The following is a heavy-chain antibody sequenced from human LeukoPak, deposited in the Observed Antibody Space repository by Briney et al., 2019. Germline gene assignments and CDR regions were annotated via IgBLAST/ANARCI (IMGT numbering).Heavy chain of an antibody. Sequence: PGGPLRLSCAASGFTLSDYAMHWVRQAPGKGLEWVALISYDGYNKYYADSVKGRFTISRDNSKNTLYLQMNSLRAEDTAVYYCAKDRDYYYDSSGSFDYWGQGTLVTVSS. V-gene: IGHV3-30-3*01. CDR2: ISYDGYNK. D-gene: IGHD3-22*01. CDR3: AKDRDYYYDSSGSFDY. J-gene: IGHJ4*02. CDR1: GFTLSDYA.